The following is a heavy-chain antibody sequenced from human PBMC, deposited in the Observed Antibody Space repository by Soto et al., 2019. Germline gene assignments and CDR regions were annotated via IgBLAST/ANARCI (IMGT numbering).Heavy chain of an antibody. CDR1: GFTLSTSA. CDR3: AREEFEAGRGHFGC. D-gene: IGHD6-13*01. Sequence: QVQVVESGGGVVQPGGSLRLSGAASGFTLSTSAMHGARQAPGKGLEWMAMISYGGNNKYYADSVKGRFTISRDISESTLYLQMNSLRTEDTAVYYCAREEFEAGRGHFGCWGQGTLVSVSS. CDR2: ISYGGNNK. J-gene: IGHJ4*02. V-gene: IGHV3-30-3*01.